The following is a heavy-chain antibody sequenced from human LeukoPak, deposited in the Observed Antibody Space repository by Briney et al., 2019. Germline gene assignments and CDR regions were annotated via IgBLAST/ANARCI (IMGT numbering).Heavy chain of an antibody. J-gene: IGHJ4*02. CDR2: INSDGSST. D-gene: IGHD5-18*01. Sequence: AGRSLRLSCAASGFTFSSYWMHWVRRAPGKGLVWVSRINSDGSSTSYADSVKGRFTISRDNAKNTLYLQMNSLRAEDTAVYYCGNLDTPMGYWGQGTLVTVSS. CDR3: GNLDTPMGY. V-gene: IGHV3-74*01. CDR1: GFTFSSYW.